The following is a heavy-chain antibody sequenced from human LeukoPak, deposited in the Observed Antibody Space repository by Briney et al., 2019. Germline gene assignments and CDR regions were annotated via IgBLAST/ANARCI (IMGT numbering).Heavy chain of an antibody. V-gene: IGHV1-18*01. D-gene: IGHD1-14*01. J-gene: IGHJ4*02. Sequence: ASVKVSCKCSGYRFSSYGICWVRQAPGQGLEWVGWISAYSGHTNYAQRVQGRLTMTTDRSTSTAYMELRGLRSDDTAVYYCVREGEAATTGDYWGQGTLVTVSS. CDR2: ISAYSGHT. CDR1: GYRFSSYG. CDR3: VREGEAATTGDY.